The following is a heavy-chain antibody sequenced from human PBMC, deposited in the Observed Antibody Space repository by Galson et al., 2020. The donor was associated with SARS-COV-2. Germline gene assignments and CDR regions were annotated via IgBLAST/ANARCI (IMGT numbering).Heavy chain of an antibody. Sequence: SQTLSLTCTVSGGSIRSYYWSWIRQPPGKGMEWIGYIYYSGSTNYNHSLKSRVTISVDTSNNQFSLKLSSVTAAYTAVYYCARRGGYCSGGSCWRGDGMDVWGQGTTVTVSS. CDR3: ARRGGYCSGGSCWRGDGMDV. D-gene: IGHD2-15*01. V-gene: IGHV4-59*08. J-gene: IGHJ6*02. CDR2: IYYSGST. CDR1: GGSIRSYY.